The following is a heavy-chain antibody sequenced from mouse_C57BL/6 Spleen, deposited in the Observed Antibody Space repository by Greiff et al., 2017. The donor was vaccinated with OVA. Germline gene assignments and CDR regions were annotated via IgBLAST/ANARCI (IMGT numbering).Heavy chain of an antibody. Sequence: VQLQQSGAELVKPGASVKLSCTASGFTITDYYMHWVKQRPEQGLEWIGRLDPEDGETKYAQKFQGKATITADTSSNTAYLQLSSLTAEDTAVYYCARDRGYAMDYWGQGTSVTVSS. CDR3: ARDRGYAMDY. V-gene: IGHV14-2*01. J-gene: IGHJ4*01. CDR2: LDPEDGET. CDR1: GFTITDYY.